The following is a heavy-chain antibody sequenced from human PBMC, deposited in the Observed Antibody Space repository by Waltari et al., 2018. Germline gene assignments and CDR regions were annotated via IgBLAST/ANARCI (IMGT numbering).Heavy chain of an antibody. D-gene: IGHD6-13*01. CDR3: ARGAIAAAGACDI. CDR1: GFTFSSYG. V-gene: IGHV3-33*01. Sequence: QVQLVESGGGVVQPGRSLRLSCAASGFTFSSYGMHWVRQAPGKGLGWVAVSWDDGSNNNYAGSLKVRFTISRDNSKNTLYLQMNSLRAEDTAVYYCARGAIAAAGACDIWGQGTMVTVSS. J-gene: IGHJ3*02. CDR2: SWDDGSNN.